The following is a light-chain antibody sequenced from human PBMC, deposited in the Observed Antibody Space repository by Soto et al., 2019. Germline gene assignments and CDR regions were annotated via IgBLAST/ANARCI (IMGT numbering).Light chain of an antibody. Sequence: DVVMTLSPLSLPVTPGEPASISCRSSQSLLHSNGYNYLDWYVQKPGQSPQLLIYLGSNRASGVPDRFSGSGSGTDFTVKISRVEAEDVGVYYCMQTLQTPPTFGGGTKVEIK. V-gene: IGKV2-28*01. CDR3: MQTLQTPPT. CDR1: QSLLHSNGYNY. J-gene: IGKJ4*01. CDR2: LGS.